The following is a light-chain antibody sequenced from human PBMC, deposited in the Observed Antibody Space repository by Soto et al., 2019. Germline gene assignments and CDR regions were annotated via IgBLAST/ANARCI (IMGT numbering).Light chain of an antibody. CDR2: GAS. CDR3: QQYGSSPFT. CDR1: QTVSSNN. J-gene: IGKJ3*01. Sequence: DIVLTQSPGTLSLSPGERATLSCRASQTVSSNNLAWYQQKRGQAPWLLIYGASSRAAAIPDRFRGSGSGTDFTLIISSLAPEDFAVYYCQQYGSSPFTFGPGTAVDIK. V-gene: IGKV3-20*01.